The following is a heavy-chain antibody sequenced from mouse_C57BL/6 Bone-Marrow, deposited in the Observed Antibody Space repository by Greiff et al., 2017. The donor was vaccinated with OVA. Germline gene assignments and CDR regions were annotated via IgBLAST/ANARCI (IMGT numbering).Heavy chain of an antibody. CDR2: INPNNGGT. CDR1: GYTFTDYN. CDR3: ARFPYGNYGVGFAY. D-gene: IGHD2-1*01. J-gene: IGHJ3*01. Sequence: VQLQQSGPELVKPGASVKMSCKASGYTFTDYNMHWVKQSHGKSLEWIGYINPNNGGTSYNQKFKGKATLTVNKSSSTAYMELRSLTSEESAVYYGARFPYGNYGVGFAYWGQGTLVTVSA. V-gene: IGHV1-22*01.